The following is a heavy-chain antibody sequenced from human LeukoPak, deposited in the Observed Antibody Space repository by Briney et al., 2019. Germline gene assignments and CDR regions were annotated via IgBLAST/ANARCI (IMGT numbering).Heavy chain of an antibody. CDR2: MNPNSGNT. Sequence: ASVKASCKASGYTFTSYDINWVRQATGQGLEWMGWMNPNSGNTGYALKFQGRVTMTRNTSISTAYMELSSLRSEDTAVYYCAIDDKAAAGLYYYYYYYMDVWGKGTTVTVSS. V-gene: IGHV1-8*01. D-gene: IGHD6-13*01. CDR1: GYTFTSYD. J-gene: IGHJ6*03. CDR3: AIDDKAAAGLYYYYYYYMDV.